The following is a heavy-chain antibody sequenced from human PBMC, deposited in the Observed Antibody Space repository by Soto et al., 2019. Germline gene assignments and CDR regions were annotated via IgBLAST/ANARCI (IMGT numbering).Heavy chain of an antibody. V-gene: IGHV4-34*01. CDR3: ARNLGYCSGGSCHRFDY. CDR2: INHSGST. CDR1: GGSFSGYY. Sequence: SETLSLTCAVYGGSFSGYYWSWIRQPPGKGLEWIGEINHSGSTNYNPSLKSRVTISVDTSKNQFSLKLSSVTAADTAVYYCARNLGYCSGGSCHRFDYWGQGTLVTVSS. J-gene: IGHJ4*02. D-gene: IGHD2-15*01.